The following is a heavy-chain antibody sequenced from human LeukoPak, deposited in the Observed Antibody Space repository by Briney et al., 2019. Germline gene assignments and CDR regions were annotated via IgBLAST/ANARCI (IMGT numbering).Heavy chain of an antibody. V-gene: IGHV3-23*01. J-gene: IGHJ6*02. CDR3: AKDRSPEVLRFLEWRQGDYYGMDV. CDR1: GFTFSSYA. CDR2: ISGSGGGT. D-gene: IGHD3-3*01. Sequence: GGSLRLSCAASGFTFSSYAMSWVRQAPGKGLEWVSAISGSGGGTYYADSVKGRFTISRDNSKNTLYLQMNSLRAEDTAVYYCAKDRSPEVLRFLEWRQGDYYGMDVWGQGTTVTVSS.